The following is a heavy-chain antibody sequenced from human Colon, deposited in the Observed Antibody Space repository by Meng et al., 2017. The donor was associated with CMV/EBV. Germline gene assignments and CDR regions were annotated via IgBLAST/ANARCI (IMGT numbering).Heavy chain of an antibody. Sequence: GESLKISCAAPGFTFSSHWMSWVRQAPGKGLEWVANIKEDGSEKYYVDSVKGRFTISRDNAKNSLYLQMNSLRAEDTAVYYCARDGAIAAAIWGQGTLVTVSS. J-gene: IGHJ4*02. V-gene: IGHV3-7*01. CDR2: IKEDGSEK. CDR3: ARDGAIAAAI. CDR1: GFTFSSHW. D-gene: IGHD6-13*01.